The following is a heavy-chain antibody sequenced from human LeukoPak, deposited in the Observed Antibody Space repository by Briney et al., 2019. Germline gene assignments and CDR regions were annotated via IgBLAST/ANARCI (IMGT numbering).Heavy chain of an antibody. V-gene: IGHV1-8*01. J-gene: IGHJ5*02. CDR3: ARSRARSLVRGFDP. CDR1: GYTFTSYD. CDR2: MDPNSDNT. D-gene: IGHD3-16*02. Sequence: ASVKVSCKASGYTFTSYDIHWVRQATGQGLEWMGWMDPNSDNTDYAQRFQGRVTMTSNTSISTAYMGLSSLRSEDTAVYFCARSRARSLVRGFDPWGQGTLVTVSS.